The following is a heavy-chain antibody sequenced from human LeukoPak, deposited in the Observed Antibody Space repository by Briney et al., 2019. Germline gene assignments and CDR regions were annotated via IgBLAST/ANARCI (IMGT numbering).Heavy chain of an antibody. CDR2: INHSGST. CDR1: GGSFSGYY. J-gene: IGHJ3*02. CDR3: ARGVDVVVVVAAADAFDI. V-gene: IGHV4-34*01. Sequence: SETLSLTCAVYGGSFSGYYWSWIRQPPGKGLEWIGEINHSGSTNYNPSLKSRVTISVDTSKNQFSLKLSSVTAADTAVYYCARGVDVVVVVAAADAFDIWGQGTMVTVSS. D-gene: IGHD2-15*01.